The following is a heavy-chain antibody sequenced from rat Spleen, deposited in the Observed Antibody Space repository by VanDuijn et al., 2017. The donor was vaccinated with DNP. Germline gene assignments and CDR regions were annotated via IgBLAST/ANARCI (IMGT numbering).Heavy chain of an antibody. Sequence: EVQLVESGGGLVQPGNSLKLSCAASGFTFSDYAMAWVRQSPKKGLEWVATIIYDGSSTYYRDSVKGRFTISRDNATNTLYLQMNSLRSEDTASYYCVRDSRDYGSYADYFDYWGQGVMVTVSS. J-gene: IGHJ2*01. D-gene: IGHD1-8*01. CDR1: GFTFSDYA. V-gene: IGHV5-17*01. CDR2: IIYDGSST. CDR3: VRDSRDYGSYADYFDY.